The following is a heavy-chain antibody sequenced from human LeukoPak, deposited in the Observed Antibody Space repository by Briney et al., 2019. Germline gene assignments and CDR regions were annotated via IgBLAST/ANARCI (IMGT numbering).Heavy chain of an antibody. D-gene: IGHD2-2*01. CDR2: ISYDGSNK. CDR1: GFTFSSYG. V-gene: IGHV3-30*18. J-gene: IGHJ4*02. Sequence: GGSLRLSCAASGFTFSSYGMHWVRQAPGKGLEWVAVISYDGSNKYYADSVKGRFTISRDNSKNTLYLQMNSLRAEDTAVYYCAKDSGRYCSSTSCSLSDYWGQGTLVTVSS. CDR3: AKDSGRYCSSTSCSLSDY.